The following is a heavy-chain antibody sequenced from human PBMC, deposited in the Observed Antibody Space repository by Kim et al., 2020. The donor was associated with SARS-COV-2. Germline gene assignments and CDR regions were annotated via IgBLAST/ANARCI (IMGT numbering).Heavy chain of an antibody. D-gene: IGHD3-16*01. CDR3: SSRHIMMDY. J-gene: IGHJ4*02. CDR2: T. Sequence: TYLTDAEKGRFTISRNKSKNTLYLQMSSLRVEDTAVYYCSSRHIMMDYWGQGTLVTVAS. V-gene: IGHV3-23*01.